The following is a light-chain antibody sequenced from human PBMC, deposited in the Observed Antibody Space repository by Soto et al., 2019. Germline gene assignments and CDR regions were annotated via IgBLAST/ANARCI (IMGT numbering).Light chain of an antibody. Sequence: QSVLKQPPSVYGAPGQRVTISCTGSSSNIGAGYDVHWYQQLPGTAPKLLIYGNSNRPSGVPDRFSGSKSGTSASLAITGLQAEDEADYYCQSYDSSLSGSYVFGTGTKVTVL. CDR2: GNS. CDR1: SSNIGAGYD. V-gene: IGLV1-40*01. CDR3: QSYDSSLSGSYV. J-gene: IGLJ1*01.